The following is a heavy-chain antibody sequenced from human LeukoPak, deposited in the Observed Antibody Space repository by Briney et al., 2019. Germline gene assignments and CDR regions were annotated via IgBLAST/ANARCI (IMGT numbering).Heavy chain of an antibody. J-gene: IGHJ4*02. CDR3: AREIIGGDYG. Sequence: GGSLRLSCAASGFTFSSYAMHWVRQAPGKGLEWVAVISYDGSNKYYADSVKGRFTISRDNSKNTLYLQMNSLRAEDTAVYYCAREIIGGDYGWGQGTLVTVSS. D-gene: IGHD4-17*01. CDR2: ISYDGSNK. CDR1: GFTFSSYA. V-gene: IGHV3-30-3*01.